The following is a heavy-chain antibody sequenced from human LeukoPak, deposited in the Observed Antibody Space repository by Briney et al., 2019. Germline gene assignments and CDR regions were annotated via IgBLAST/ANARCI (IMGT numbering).Heavy chain of an antibody. CDR2: IHHYWTR. V-gene: IGHV4-4*02. J-gene: IGHJ6*02. D-gene: IGHD2-2*02. Sequence: PSGTLSLTCGVSVVSLSSGNWWSWVRQSPEKGLEWIGEIHHYWTRNYNPSLKSRVTISANTFQNHFSLIVNSLTAADTAVYYCATAPILRGEGGEHYRCGMDVWGQGTTVIVSS. CDR3: ATAPILRGEGGEHYRCGMDV. CDR1: VVSLSSGNW.